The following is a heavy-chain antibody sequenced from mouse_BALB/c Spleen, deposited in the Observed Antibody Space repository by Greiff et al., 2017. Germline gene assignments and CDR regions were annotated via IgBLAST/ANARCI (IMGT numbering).Heavy chain of an antibody. CDR1: GFSLTSYG. D-gene: IGHD2-4*01. Sequence: VQLKESGPGLVQPSQSLSITCTVSGFSLTSYGVHWVRQSPGKGLEWLGVIWSGGSTDYNAAFISRLSISKDNSKSQVFFKMNSLQANDTAIYYCARIAPTMITTDYAMDYWGQGTSVTVSS. J-gene: IGHJ4*01. CDR3: ARIAPTMITTDYAMDY. V-gene: IGHV2-2*02. CDR2: IWSGGST.